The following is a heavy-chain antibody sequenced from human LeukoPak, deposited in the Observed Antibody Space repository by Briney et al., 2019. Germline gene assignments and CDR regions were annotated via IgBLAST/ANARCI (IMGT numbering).Heavy chain of an antibody. CDR1: GFTFSSYA. CDR3: AKPLSGGVIHSEYCSGGSCYYYGMDV. V-gene: IGHV3-23*01. CDR2: ISGSGGST. Sequence: GGSLRLSCAASGFTFSSYAMSWVRQAPGKGLEWVSAISGSGGSTYYADSVKGRFTISRDNSKNTLYLQMNSLRAEDTAVYYCAKPLSGGVIHSEYCSGGSCYYYGMDVWGQGTTVTVSS. D-gene: IGHD2-15*01. J-gene: IGHJ6*02.